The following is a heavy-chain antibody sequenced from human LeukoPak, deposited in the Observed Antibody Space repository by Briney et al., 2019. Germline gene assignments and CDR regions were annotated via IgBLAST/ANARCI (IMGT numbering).Heavy chain of an antibody. V-gene: IGHV3-23*01. CDR3: AKLWIQLWFRFDY. J-gene: IGHJ4*02. CDR2: ISGSGGST. Sequence: PGGSLRLSCAASGFTFSSYGMSWVRQAPGKGLEWVSAISGSGGSTYYADSVKGRFTISRDNSKNTLYLQMNSLRAEDTAVYYCAKLWIQLWFRFDYWGQGTLVTVSS. CDR1: GFTFSSYG. D-gene: IGHD5-18*01.